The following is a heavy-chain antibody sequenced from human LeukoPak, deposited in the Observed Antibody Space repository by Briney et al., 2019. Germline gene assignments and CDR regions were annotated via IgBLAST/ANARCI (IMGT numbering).Heavy chain of an antibody. CDR1: GGSIRSSSYY. CDR2: IYDSGST. CDR3: ARSAIAVAGMFDY. D-gene: IGHD6-19*01. Sequence: SETLSLTCTVSGGSIRSSSYYWGWIRQPPGKGMEWIGSIYDSGSTYYNPSLKSQVTISVDTSKNQFSLKLSSVTAADTAVYYCARSAIAVAGMFDYWGQGTLVTVSS. V-gene: IGHV4-39*01. J-gene: IGHJ4*02.